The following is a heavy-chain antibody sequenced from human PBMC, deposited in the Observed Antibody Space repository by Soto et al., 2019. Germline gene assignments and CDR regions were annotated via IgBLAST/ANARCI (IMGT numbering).Heavy chain of an antibody. D-gene: IGHD2-2*01. J-gene: IGHJ4*02. CDR2: IYYSGST. CDR1: GGSISSYY. Sequence: QVQLQESGPGLVKPSETLSLTCTVSGGSISSYYWSWIRQPPGKGLEWIGYIYYSGSTNYNPSLKSRVTISVDTSKNQFSLKLSSVTAADTAVYYCARGYCSSTSCGYFDYWGQGTLVTVSS. CDR3: ARGYCSSTSCGYFDY. V-gene: IGHV4-59*01.